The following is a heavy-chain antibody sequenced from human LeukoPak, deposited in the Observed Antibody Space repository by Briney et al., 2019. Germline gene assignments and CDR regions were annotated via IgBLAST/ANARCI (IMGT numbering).Heavy chain of an antibody. CDR2: IYYSGST. J-gene: IGHJ3*02. CDR1: GGSISSGDYY. Sequence: PSETLSLTCTVSGGSISSGDYYWSWIRQPPGKGLGWIGYIYYSGSTYYNPSLKSRVTISVDTSKNQFSLKLNSVTAADTAVYYCAREGERYDAFDIWGQGTMVTVSS. V-gene: IGHV4-30-4*01. D-gene: IGHD5-24*01. CDR3: AREGERYDAFDI.